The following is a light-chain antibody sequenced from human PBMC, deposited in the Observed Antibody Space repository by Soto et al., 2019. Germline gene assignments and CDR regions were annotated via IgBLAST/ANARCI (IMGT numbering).Light chain of an antibody. Sequence: SYVLTQSPSVSMAPGQTARITCGGDNIGINSVHWYQQRPGQAPVLVVYDSDDRPSGISERFSGSNSGDTATLTISRVEAGDEADYYCQVWDDGSDHPGVFGGGTKLTVL. CDR2: DSD. V-gene: IGLV3-21*02. CDR1: NIGINS. CDR3: QVWDDGSDHPGV. J-gene: IGLJ3*02.